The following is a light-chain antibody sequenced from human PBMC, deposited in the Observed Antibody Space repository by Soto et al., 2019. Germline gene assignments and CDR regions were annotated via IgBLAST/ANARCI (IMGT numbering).Light chain of an antibody. Sequence: DIRMTQSPSPLSASVGDRVSITCRASQSINNWLAWYQQKPGKAPKLLIYDASSLESGVPSRFSGSGSGTEFTVTISSLQPDDFATYYCQQYNSLSTFAQGTKLEIK. J-gene: IGKJ2*01. CDR1: QSINNW. CDR3: QQYNSLST. CDR2: DAS. V-gene: IGKV1-5*01.